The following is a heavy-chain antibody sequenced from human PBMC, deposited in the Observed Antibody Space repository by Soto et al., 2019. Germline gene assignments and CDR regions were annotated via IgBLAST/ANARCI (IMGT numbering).Heavy chain of an antibody. CDR2: IIPIFGTA. CDR3: ASALRFLEWLFWPS. V-gene: IGHV1-69*13. D-gene: IGHD3-3*01. Sequence: ASMKVCCKASGGTFSSYAIIWVRHAPGQGLEWMGGIIPIFGTANYAQKFQGRVTITADESTSTAYMELSSLRSEDTAVYYCASALRFLEWLFWPSWGQGTLVTVSS. J-gene: IGHJ4*02. CDR1: GGTFSSYA.